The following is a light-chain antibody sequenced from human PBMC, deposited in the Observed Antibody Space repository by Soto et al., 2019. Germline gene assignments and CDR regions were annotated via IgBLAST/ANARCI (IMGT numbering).Light chain of an antibody. Sequence: QSVLTQPPSVSGAPGQRVTISCTGTTSNIGAPHAVHWYQQVPGTAPKLLVYDNNNRPSGVPDRFTCSKSGTSASLAITGLQAEDEADYFCRSFDNSLSSSVFGGGTKLTVL. CDR3: RSFDNSLSSSV. CDR1: TSNIGAPHA. J-gene: IGLJ2*01. CDR2: DNN. V-gene: IGLV1-40*01.